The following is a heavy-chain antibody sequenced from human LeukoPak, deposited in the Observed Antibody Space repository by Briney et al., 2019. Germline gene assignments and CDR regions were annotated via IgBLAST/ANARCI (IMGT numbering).Heavy chain of an antibody. D-gene: IGHD6-13*01. V-gene: IGHV1-46*01. J-gene: IGHJ4*02. CDR3: ARDKNGVAFSSSCFDY. Sequence: ASVKVSCKASGYTFTSYYMHWVRQAPGQGLEWMGIINPSGFSTRYAQRFQGRVTMTRDTSTSTVYMELSSLRSEDTAVYYCARDKNGVAFSSSCFDYGGQGTMVTVSA. CDR1: GYTFTSYY. CDR2: INPSGFST.